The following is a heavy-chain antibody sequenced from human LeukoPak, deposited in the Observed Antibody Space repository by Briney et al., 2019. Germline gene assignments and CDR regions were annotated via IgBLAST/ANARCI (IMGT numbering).Heavy chain of an antibody. CDR2: INHSGST. Sequence: SETLSLTCAVYGGSFSGYYWSWIRQPPGKGLEWIGEINHSGSTNYNPSLKSRVTISVDTPKKQFSLKLSSVTAADTAVYYCARATEGYSTSVVYMDVWGKGTTVTVSS. CDR1: GGSFSGYY. J-gene: IGHJ6*03. CDR3: ARATEGYSTSVVYMDV. D-gene: IGHD6-6*01. V-gene: IGHV4-34*01.